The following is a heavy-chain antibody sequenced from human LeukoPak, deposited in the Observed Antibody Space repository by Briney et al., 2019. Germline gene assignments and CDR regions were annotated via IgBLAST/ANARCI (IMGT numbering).Heavy chain of an antibody. D-gene: IGHD4-11*01. CDR2: IWSDGTNR. CDR1: RFTLSHYC. Sequence: PGGSLRLSCATSRFTLSHYCMHWVRQAPGKGLEWVAVIWSDGTNRYYGDPVKGRFTISRDNFQRTVYLQMDSLRAEDTAVYYCAKDAQRGFDYSNSLDKWGQGTLVTVSS. CDR3: AKDAQRGFDYSNSLDK. J-gene: IGHJ4*02. V-gene: IGHV3-33*06.